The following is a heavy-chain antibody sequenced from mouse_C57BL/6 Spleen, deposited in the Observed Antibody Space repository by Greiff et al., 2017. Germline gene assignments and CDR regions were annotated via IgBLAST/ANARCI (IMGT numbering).Heavy chain of an antibody. CDR3: ARRAGTSWYFDV. Sequence: EVHLVESGGDLVKPGGSLKLSCAASGFTFSSYGMSWVRQTPDKRLEWVATISSGGSYTYYPDSVKGRFTISRDNAKNTLYLQMSSLKSEDTAMYYCARRAGTSWYFDVWGTGTTVTVSS. V-gene: IGHV5-6*01. D-gene: IGHD3-3*01. CDR1: GFTFSSYG. CDR2: ISSGGSYT. J-gene: IGHJ1*03.